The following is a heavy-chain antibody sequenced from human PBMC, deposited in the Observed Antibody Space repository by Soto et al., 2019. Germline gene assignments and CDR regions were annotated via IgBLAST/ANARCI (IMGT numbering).Heavy chain of an antibody. D-gene: IGHD3-3*01. V-gene: IGHV4-34*01. CDR1: GGTFSGYY. J-gene: IGHJ5*02. Sequence: SATLSLTCAVYGGTFSGYYGSRNRHPPGTGLEWSGEINHSGSTNYNPSLKSRVTISVDTSKNQFSLKLSSVTAADTAVYYCARSRREYYDFWSGYHPQFDPWGQGTLVTVS. CDR2: INHSGST. CDR3: ARSRREYYDFWSGYHPQFDP.